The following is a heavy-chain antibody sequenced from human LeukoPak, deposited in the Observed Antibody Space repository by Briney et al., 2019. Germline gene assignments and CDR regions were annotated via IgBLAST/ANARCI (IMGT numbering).Heavy chain of an antibody. CDR2: IRYDGSNK. CDR3: AKEIKGSDAFDI. CDR1: GFTFSSYG. Sequence: GGSLRLSCAASGFTFSSYGMHWVRQAPGKGLEWVAYIRYDGSNKYYADSVKGRFTISRDISKNTLYLQMNSLRAEDMAVYYCAKEIKGSDAFDIWGQGTMVIVSS. V-gene: IGHV3-30*02. J-gene: IGHJ3*02.